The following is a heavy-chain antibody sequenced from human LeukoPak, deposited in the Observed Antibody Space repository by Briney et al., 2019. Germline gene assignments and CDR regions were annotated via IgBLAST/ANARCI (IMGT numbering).Heavy chain of an antibody. CDR1: GFTFSGYG. D-gene: IGHD3-22*01. CDR2: IWYDGSNT. CDR3: ARVIPIYDSSGYYPGYFDL. Sequence: GRSLRLSCAASGFTFSGYGMHWVRQAPGKGLEWVAVIWYDGSNTYYADSVKGRFTISRDNSKNTLYLQMNSLRAEDTAVYYCARVIPIYDSSGYYPGYFDLWGRGTLVTVSS. V-gene: IGHV3-33*01. J-gene: IGHJ2*01.